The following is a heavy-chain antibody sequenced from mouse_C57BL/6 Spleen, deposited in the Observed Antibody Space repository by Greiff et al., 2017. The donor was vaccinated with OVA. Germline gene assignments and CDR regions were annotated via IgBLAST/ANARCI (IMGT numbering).Heavy chain of an antibody. CDR1: GYAFTNYL. J-gene: IGHJ1*03. D-gene: IGHD2-13*01. CDR2: INPGSGGT. Sequence: VQLQQSGAELVRPGTSVKVSCKASGYAFTNYLIEWVKQRPGQGLEWIGVINPGSGGTNYNEKFKGKATLTADKSSSTAYMQLSSLTSEDSAVYFCARGGVRRWYFDVWGTGTTVTVSS. V-gene: IGHV1-54*01. CDR3: ARGGVRRWYFDV.